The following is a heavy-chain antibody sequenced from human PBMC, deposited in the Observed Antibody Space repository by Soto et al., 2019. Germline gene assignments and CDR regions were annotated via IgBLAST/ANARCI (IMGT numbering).Heavy chain of an antibody. D-gene: IGHD3-22*01. CDR3: AKDKGDYDSSGYLDY. CDR2: ISWNSGSI. Sequence: GGSLRLSCAASGFTFDDYAMHWVRQAPGKGLEWVSGISWNSGSIGYADSVKGRFTISRDNAKNSLYLQMNSLRAEDTALYYCAKDKGDYDSSGYLDYWGQGTLVTVSS. CDR1: GFTFDDYA. J-gene: IGHJ4*02. V-gene: IGHV3-9*01.